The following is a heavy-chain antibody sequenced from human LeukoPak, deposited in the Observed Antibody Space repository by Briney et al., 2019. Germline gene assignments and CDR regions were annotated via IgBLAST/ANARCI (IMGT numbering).Heavy chain of an antibody. Sequence: SETLSLTCTVSGGSISSYYWSWIRQPPGKGLEWIGYIYYSGSTNYNPSLKSRVTISVDTSKNQFSLKLSSVTAADTAVYYCARATYYYDSSGYYYFDYWGQGTLVTVSS. V-gene: IGHV4-59*01. J-gene: IGHJ4*02. D-gene: IGHD3-22*01. CDR2: IYYSGST. CDR3: ARATYYYDSSGYYYFDY. CDR1: GGSISSYY.